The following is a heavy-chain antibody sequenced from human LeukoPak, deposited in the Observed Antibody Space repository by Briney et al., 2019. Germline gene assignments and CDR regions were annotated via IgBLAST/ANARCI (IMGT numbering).Heavy chain of an antibody. J-gene: IGHJ3*01. CDR3: ATFTAPRNAFDL. D-gene: IGHD3-16*01. CDR2: IDPNSGDT. CDR1: GHSFNAYY. V-gene: IGHV1-2*06. Sequence: ASVKVSCKASGHSFNAYYIHWVRQAPGQGLQRMGRIDPNSGDTKYTQKFQGRVSMTRDTSISTAYMELSRLTSDDTAVYYCATFTAPRNAFDLWGQGTMVTVSS.